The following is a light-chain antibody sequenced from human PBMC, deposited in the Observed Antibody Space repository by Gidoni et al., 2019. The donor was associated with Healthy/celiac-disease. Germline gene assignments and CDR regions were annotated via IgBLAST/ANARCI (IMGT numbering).Light chain of an antibody. CDR3: QQSYSTPC. CDR1: QSISSY. J-gene: IGKJ3*01. CDR2: AAS. Sequence: DIQMTQSPSSLSASVGDRVPITCRASQSISSYLNGYQQKPGKAPKLLIYAASSLQSGVPSRFSGSGSGTDFTLTISSLQPEDFATYYCQQSYSTPCFGPGTKVDIK. V-gene: IGKV1-39*01.